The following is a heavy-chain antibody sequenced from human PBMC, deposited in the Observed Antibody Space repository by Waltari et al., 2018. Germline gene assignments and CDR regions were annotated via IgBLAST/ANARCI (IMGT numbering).Heavy chain of an antibody. J-gene: IGHJ4*02. V-gene: IGHV1-2*02. CDR1: GYAFIVYY. CDR2: KQPHNGVK. Sequence: QVQLVQSGAEVEKPGASVTVSCKASGYAFIVYYVHWVRQAPGQGLGGMGARERWVEWMGGKQPHNGVKNHAQKVLGRVTMTRDTCISKAYMELSRLDSNDTAVYFCAGNSGEWDGGWTENFDYWGQGTLVTVSS. D-gene: IGHD6-19*01. CDR3: AGNSGEWDGGWTENFDY.